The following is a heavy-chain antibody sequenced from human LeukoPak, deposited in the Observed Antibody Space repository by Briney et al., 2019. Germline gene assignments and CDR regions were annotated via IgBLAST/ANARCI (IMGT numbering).Heavy chain of an antibody. J-gene: IGHJ4*02. CDR1: GYSFTSYW. CDR2: IYPGDSDT. V-gene: IGHV5-51*01. D-gene: IGHD4-17*01. CDR3: ARHETPYGDYTIIDY. Sequence: GESLKISCKGSGYSFTSYWIGWVRQMPGKGLEWMGIIYPGDSDTRYSPSFQGQVTISADKSISTAYLQWSSLKASDTAMYYCARHETPYGDYTIIDYWGQGTLVTVSS.